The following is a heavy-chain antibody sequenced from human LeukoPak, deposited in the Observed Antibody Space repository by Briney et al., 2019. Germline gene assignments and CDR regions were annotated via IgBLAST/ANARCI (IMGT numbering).Heavy chain of an antibody. Sequence: KTSETLSLTCTVSGGSISSSSYYWGWIRQPPGKGLEWIGSIYYSGSTYYNPSLKSRVTISVDTSKNQFSLKLSSVTAADTAVYYCARDHLWFGELGDWGQGTLVTVSS. CDR3: ARDHLWFGELGD. D-gene: IGHD3-10*01. CDR2: IYYSGST. V-gene: IGHV4-39*07. CDR1: GGSISSSSYY. J-gene: IGHJ4*02.